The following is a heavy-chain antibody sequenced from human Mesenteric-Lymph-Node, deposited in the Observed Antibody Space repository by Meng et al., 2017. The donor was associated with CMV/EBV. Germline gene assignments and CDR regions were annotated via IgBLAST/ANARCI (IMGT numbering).Heavy chain of an antibody. D-gene: IGHD3-3*01. CDR1: GFTFTSYT. V-gene: IGHV3-48*04. CDR3: ARDQDFWSGCFDY. Sequence: GESLKISCAASGFTFTSYTMNWVRQAPGKGLEWLSYISTGSGTIYYADSVKGRFTISRDNAKNSLYLHMNSLRGEDTAVYYCARDQDFWSGCFDYWGQGTLVTVSS. J-gene: IGHJ4*02. CDR2: ISTGSGTI.